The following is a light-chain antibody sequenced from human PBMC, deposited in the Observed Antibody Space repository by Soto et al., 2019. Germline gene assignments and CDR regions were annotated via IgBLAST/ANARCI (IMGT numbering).Light chain of an antibody. Sequence: QSALTQPASVSGSPGQSITISCTGTSSDVGGYNYVSWYQQHPGKAPKVMIYDVSNRPSGVSNRFSGSKSGNTASLTISGLQAEEEADYYCSSYTSSSTLVFGGGTKLTVL. CDR2: DVS. V-gene: IGLV2-14*01. CDR1: SSDVGGYNY. CDR3: SSYTSSSTLV. J-gene: IGLJ2*01.